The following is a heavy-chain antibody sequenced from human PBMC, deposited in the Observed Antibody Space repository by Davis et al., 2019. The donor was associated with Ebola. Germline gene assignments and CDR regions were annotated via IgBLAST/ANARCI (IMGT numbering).Heavy chain of an antibody. CDR1: GFIFSDAW. V-gene: IGHV3-66*01. CDR2: IYSGGST. D-gene: IGHD1-26*01. CDR3: ARDLRVGTYSGNYYRHYYYGMDV. J-gene: IGHJ6*02. Sequence: GESLKISCAASGFIFSDAWMNWVRQIPGKGLEWVSVIYSGGSTYYADSVKGRFTISRDNSKNTLYLQMNSLRAEDTAVYYCARDLRVGTYSGNYYRHYYYGMDVWGQGTTVTVSS.